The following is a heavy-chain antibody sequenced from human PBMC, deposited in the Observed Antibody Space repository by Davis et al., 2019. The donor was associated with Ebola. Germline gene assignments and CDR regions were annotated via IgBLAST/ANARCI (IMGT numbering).Heavy chain of an antibody. Sequence: GGSLRLSCAASGFTFSSYAMHWVRQAPGKGLEWVAVISYDGSNKYYADSVKGRFTISRDNSKNTLYLQMNSLRAEDTAVYYCARGWVGATGDAFDIWGQGTMVTVSS. J-gene: IGHJ3*02. CDR2: ISYDGSNK. CDR1: GFTFSSYA. CDR3: ARGWVGATGDAFDI. V-gene: IGHV3-30-3*01. D-gene: IGHD1-26*01.